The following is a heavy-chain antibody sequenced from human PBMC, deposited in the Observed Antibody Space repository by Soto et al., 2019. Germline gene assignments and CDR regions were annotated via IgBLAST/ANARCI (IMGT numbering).Heavy chain of an antibody. D-gene: IGHD3-3*01. CDR2: ISDSGGST. Sequence: EVQLLESGGGLVQPGGSLRLSCAASGFTFSSYAMSWDRQAPGKGLEWVSAISDSGGSTYYADSVKGRFTISRDNSKNALYLQMNSLRPEDTAVYYCAKDRFGVVTTRTYYYYYYMDVCGKGTTVAVSS. V-gene: IGHV3-23*01. CDR1: GFTFSSYA. CDR3: AKDRFGVVTTRTYYYYYYMDV. J-gene: IGHJ6*03.